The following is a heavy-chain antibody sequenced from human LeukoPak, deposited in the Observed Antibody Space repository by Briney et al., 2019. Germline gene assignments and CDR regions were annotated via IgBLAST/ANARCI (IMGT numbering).Heavy chain of an antibody. V-gene: IGHV3-7*01. CDR3: ASTTGYSYGYFDY. Sequence: PGGSLRLSCAASGFTFGRHWMSWVRQAPGKGLEWVAHMNKGGSETTNVDSVKGRFTISRDDAKNLVFLQMNSLRVEDTAVYDCASTTGYSYGYFDYWGQGTLVTVSS. CDR2: MNKGGSET. J-gene: IGHJ4*02. D-gene: IGHD5-18*01. CDR1: GFTFGRHW.